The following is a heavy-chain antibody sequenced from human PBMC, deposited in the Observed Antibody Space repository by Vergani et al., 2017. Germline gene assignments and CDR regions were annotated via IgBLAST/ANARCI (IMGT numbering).Heavy chain of an antibody. V-gene: IGHV3-66*02. Sequence: EVQVVESGGGLVQPGGSLRLSCAASGFTVSSNYMSWVRQAPGKGLEWVSVIYSGGSTYYADSVKGRFTISRDNSKNTLYLQMNSLRAEDTAVYYCARTLNFYYGSGKGMDVWGQGTTVTVSS. CDR3: ARTLNFYYGSGKGMDV. D-gene: IGHD3-10*01. J-gene: IGHJ6*02. CDR2: IYSGGST. CDR1: GFTVSSNY.